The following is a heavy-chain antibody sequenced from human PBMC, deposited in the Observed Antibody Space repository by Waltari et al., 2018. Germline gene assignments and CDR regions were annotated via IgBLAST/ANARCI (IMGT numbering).Heavy chain of an antibody. D-gene: IGHD2-15*01. J-gene: IGHJ4*02. CDR3: ARVARRRRVGDIVVVVNYFDY. Sequence: QVQLQQWGAGLLKPSETLSLTCAVYGGSFSGYYWSWIRQPPGKGLEWIGEINHSGSTNYNPSLKSRVTISVDTSKNQFSLKLSSVTAADTAVYYCARVARRRRVGDIVVVVNYFDYWGQGTLVTVSS. CDR2: INHSGST. V-gene: IGHV4-34*01. CDR1: GGSFSGYY.